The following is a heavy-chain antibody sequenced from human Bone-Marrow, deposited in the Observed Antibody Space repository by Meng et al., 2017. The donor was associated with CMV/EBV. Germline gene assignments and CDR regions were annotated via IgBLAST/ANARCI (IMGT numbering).Heavy chain of an antibody. J-gene: IGHJ4*02. CDR1: GFTFSSYW. CDR2: IKQDGSEK. Sequence: GGSLRLSCAASGFTFSSYWMSWVRQAPGKGLEWVANIKQDGSEKYYVDSVKGRFTISRDNAKNSLYLQMNSLRAEDTALYYCAKAKLEPYYFDYWGQGTLVTVSS. D-gene: IGHD1-1*01. CDR3: AKAKLEPYYFDY. V-gene: IGHV3-7*03.